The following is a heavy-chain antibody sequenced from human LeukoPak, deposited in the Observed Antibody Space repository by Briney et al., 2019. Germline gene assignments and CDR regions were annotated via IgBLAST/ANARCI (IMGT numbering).Heavy chain of an antibody. CDR2: MNPDSGVT. V-gene: IGHV1-2*02. D-gene: IGHD3-16*01. CDR3: ARDLRGLGDYFDY. Sequence: EASVKVSFKASVYSFTGYFIYWVRQAPGQGLQWMGWMNPDSGVTDYAQNFQGRVTMTRDTSISTAYMELSSLRSDDTAVYYCARDLRGLGDYFDYWGQGTLVIVSS. CDR1: VYSFTGYF. J-gene: IGHJ4*02.